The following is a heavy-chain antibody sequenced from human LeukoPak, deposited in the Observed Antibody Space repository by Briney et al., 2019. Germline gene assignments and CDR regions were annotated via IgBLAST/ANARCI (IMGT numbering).Heavy chain of an antibody. J-gene: IGHJ6*03. CDR1: GYIFTDYA. CDR3: ERGRGTSGSNRDFYCSSNMDV. D-gene: IGHD2-15*01. Sequence: ASLRVSCKASGYIFTDYAIHGTRKAPVSRRVWTGTVNGTNVNTTYSQKFQGRITLIRDTSAATAYMELSSLRHDDLAVYYCERGRGTSGSNRDFYCSSNMDVWGKGTTVTVSS. V-gene: IGHV1-3*01. CDR2: VNGTNVNT.